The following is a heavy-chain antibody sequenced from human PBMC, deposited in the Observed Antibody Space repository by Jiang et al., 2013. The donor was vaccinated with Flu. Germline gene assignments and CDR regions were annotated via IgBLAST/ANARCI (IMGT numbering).Heavy chain of an antibody. D-gene: IGHD1-26*01. Sequence: GPGLVKPSETLSLTCIVSGDSFTSSNYYWAWIRQPPGKGLEWIGSIYYGETTHYNSSLKSRVTISVDTSNNQFSLKLNSVTAADTAVYYCVRHPRSAGVGSSQPRVGAQRGDDYWGQGTLVTVSS. CDR3: VRHPRSAGVGSSQPRVGAQRGDDY. CDR1: GDSFTSSNYY. CDR2: IYYGETT. J-gene: IGHJ4*02. V-gene: IGHV4-39*01.